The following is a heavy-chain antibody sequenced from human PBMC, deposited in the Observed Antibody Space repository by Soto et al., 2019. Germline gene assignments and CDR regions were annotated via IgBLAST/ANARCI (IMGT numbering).Heavy chain of an antibody. Sequence: QVQLLESGPGLVKPSQTLSLTCTVSGASISSGNYYWSWVRQPPGKGLEWIGYIYYSGSTYYNPSLTSRLTISVATSKNHLSLRLRSVTAADTAVYYCARYGYFGRYVIDVWGQGTTVTVSS. CDR1: GASISSGNYY. CDR3: ARYGYFGRYVIDV. CDR2: IYYSGST. V-gene: IGHV4-30-4*01. J-gene: IGHJ6*02. D-gene: IGHD4-17*01.